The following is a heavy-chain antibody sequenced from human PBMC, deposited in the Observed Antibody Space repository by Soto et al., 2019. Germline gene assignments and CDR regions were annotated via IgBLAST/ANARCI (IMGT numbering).Heavy chain of an antibody. D-gene: IGHD4-4*01. CDR1: GFTLSAY. J-gene: IGHJ4*02. CDR3: ARDYRNKCFDY. CDR2: ITTDGSTI. Sequence: GGSLRLSCAASGFTLSAYMTWIRQAPGKGLEWISYITTDGSTIFYAESVNGRFTISRDNAKNSLYLQMNSLRVEDTAVYYCARDYRNKCFDYWGQGALVTVSS. V-gene: IGHV3-11*01.